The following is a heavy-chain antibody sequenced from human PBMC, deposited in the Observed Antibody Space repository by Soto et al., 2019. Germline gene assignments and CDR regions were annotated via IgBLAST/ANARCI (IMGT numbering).Heavy chain of an antibody. CDR2: IRGDGGQT. CDR1: GFTFTSYG. Sequence: GGSLRLSCTASGFTFTSYGMGWVRQAPGKGLQWVSTIRGDGGQTHYTDSVKGRFSISRDNSKNTVYLQMDSLRAEDTAMYFCARDRGPNTPDYWGKGTLVTVSA. D-gene: IGHD2-2*02. V-gene: IGHV3-23*01. J-gene: IGHJ4*02. CDR3: ARDRGPNTPDY.